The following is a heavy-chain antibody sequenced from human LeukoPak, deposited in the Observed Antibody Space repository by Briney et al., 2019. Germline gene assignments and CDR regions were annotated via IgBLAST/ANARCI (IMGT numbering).Heavy chain of an antibody. J-gene: IGHJ4*02. CDR2: IYYSWRT. Sequence: PSETLSLTCTVSGGSISNYYWSWIRQPPGKGLEWMGYIYYSWRTNYNPSLKRRLTISVDMYKSQFSLKLSSVTAADTAMYYCARHCNSDQLDYWGQGTLVTVSS. D-gene: IGHD1-26*01. V-gene: IGHV4-59*08. CDR1: GGSISNYY. CDR3: ARHCNSDQLDY.